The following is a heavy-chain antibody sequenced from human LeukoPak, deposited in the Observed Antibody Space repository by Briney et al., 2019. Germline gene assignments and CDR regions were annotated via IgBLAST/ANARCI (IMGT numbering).Heavy chain of an antibody. V-gene: IGHV5-51*01. J-gene: IGHJ5*02. Sequence: GESLKISCKGSGYNFTNYWIGWVRQMPGKGLEWMGIIYPGDSDTRYSPSFQGQVTISADKSISTAYLQWSSLKASDTAMYYCARGRTAGSGWYLRIKNWVDPWGQGTLVTVSS. CDR1: GYNFTNYW. D-gene: IGHD6-19*01. CDR3: ARGRTAGSGWYLRIKNWVDP. CDR2: IYPGDSDT.